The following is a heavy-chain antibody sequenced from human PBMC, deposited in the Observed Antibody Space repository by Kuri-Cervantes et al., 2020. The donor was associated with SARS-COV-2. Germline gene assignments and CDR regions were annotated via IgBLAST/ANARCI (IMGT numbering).Heavy chain of an antibody. CDR3: VRDGDHWNFDY. Sequence: SLKISCAASGFTFDDYAMHWVRQAPGKGLEWVSGINWNSGYRGYADSVKGRFTLSRDNAKNMLFLQMNSLRAEDTAVYYCVRDGDHWNFDYWGQGTLVTVSS. V-gene: IGHV3-9*01. CDR1: GFTFDDYA. CDR2: INWNSGYR. J-gene: IGHJ4*02. D-gene: IGHD1-1*01.